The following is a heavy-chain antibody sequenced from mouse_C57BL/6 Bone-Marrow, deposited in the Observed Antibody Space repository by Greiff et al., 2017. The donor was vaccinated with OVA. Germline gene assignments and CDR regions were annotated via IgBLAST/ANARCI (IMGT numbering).Heavy chain of an antibody. V-gene: IGHV1-26*01. CDR1: GYTFTDYY. CDR3: ARSTYYCDY. CDR2: INPNNGGT. J-gene: IGHJ2*01. Sequence: EVQLQQSGPELVKPGASVKISCKASGYTFTDYYMNWVKQSHGKSLEWIGDINPNNGGTSYNQKFKGKATLTVDKSSSTADMELRSLTSEDSAVYYCARSTYYCDYWGQGTTLTVSS.